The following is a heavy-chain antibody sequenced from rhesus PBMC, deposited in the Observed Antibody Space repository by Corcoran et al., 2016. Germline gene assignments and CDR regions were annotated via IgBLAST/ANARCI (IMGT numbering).Heavy chain of an antibody. CDR1: GGSIRGFW. CDR2: VHSKGNT. Sequence: QVQESGPGLVKPSETLSLTCAVSGGSIRGFWWSWIRQPPGKGLEWIGRVHSKGNTDYNPSLRSRVTISRDTSKNQFSLKLSSVTAADTAVYYCARGGGGSYWYLDLWGPATPITVSS. J-gene: IGHJ2*01. V-gene: IGHV4-160*01. CDR3: ARGGGGSYWYLDL. D-gene: IGHD1-44*01.